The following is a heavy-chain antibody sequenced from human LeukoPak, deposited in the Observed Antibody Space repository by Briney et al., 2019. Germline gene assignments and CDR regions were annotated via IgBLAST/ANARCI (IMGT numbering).Heavy chain of an antibody. CDR3: AELGITMIGGV. D-gene: IGHD3-10*02. CDR2: IYSGGST. V-gene: IGHV3-66*01. J-gene: IGHJ6*04. CDR1: GFTVSSNY. Sequence: GGSLRLSCAASGFTVSSNYMSWVRQAPGKGLEWVSIIYSGGSTYYADSVKGRFTISRDNSKNTLYLQMNSLRAEDTAVYYCAELGITMIGGVWGKGTTVTISS.